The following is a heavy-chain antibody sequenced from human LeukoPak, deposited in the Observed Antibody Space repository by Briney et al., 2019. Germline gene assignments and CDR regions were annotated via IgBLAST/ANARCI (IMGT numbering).Heavy chain of an antibody. V-gene: IGHV1-69*05. CDR2: IIPIFGTA. CDR1: GGTFISYA. D-gene: IGHD6-6*01. Sequence: SVTVSYKASGGTFISYAISWVRQAPGQGVEWMGGIIPIFGTANYAQKFQGRVTITTDESTSTAYMELSSLRSEDTAVYYCARDLSEYSSSSDAFDIWGQGTMVTVSS. CDR3: ARDLSEYSSSSDAFDI. J-gene: IGHJ3*02.